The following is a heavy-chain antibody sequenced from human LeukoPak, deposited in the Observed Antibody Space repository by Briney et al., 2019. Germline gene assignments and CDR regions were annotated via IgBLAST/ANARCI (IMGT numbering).Heavy chain of an antibody. CDR1: GGSISSGGYY. CDR3: ARGLYDFWSGTPSYYFDY. D-gene: IGHD3-3*01. Sequence: PSETLSLTCTVSGGSISSGGYYWSWIRQHPGKGLEWIGYIYYSGSTYYNPSLKSRVTISVDTSKNQFSLKLSSVTAADTAVYYCARGLYDFWSGTPSYYFDYWGQGTLVTVSS. V-gene: IGHV4-31*03. J-gene: IGHJ4*02. CDR2: IYYSGST.